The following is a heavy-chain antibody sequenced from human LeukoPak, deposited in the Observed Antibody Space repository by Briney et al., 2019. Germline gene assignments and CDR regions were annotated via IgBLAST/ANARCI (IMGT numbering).Heavy chain of an antibody. V-gene: IGHV4-59*08. Sequence: SSETLSLTCTVSGGSVSSYSWSWIRLPPGKGLEWIGYFYYSGSTNYNPSLKSRVTISVDTSKSQFSLNLTSVTAADTAVYYCARTRSQAISAQYFDYWGQGTLVTVSS. J-gene: IGHJ4*02. CDR1: GGSVSSYS. CDR3: ARTRSQAISAQYFDY. CDR2: FYYSGST. D-gene: IGHD2-2*02.